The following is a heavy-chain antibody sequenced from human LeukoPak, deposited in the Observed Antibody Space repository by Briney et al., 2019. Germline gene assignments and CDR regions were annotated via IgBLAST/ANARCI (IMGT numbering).Heavy chain of an antibody. D-gene: IGHD3-22*01. V-gene: IGHV3-23*01. Sequence: PGGSLRLSCAASGFTFSSYAMSWVRQAPGKGLEWVSAISGSGGSTYYADSVKGRFTISRDNSKNTLYLQMNSLRAEDTAVYYCARYSSGYSTYFDYWGQGTLVTVSS. CDR2: ISGSGGST. CDR1: GFTFSSYA. CDR3: ARYSSGYSTYFDY. J-gene: IGHJ4*02.